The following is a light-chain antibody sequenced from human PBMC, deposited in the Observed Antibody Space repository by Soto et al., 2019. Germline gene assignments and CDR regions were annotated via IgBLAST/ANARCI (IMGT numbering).Light chain of an antibody. CDR2: DTS. Sequence: ENVLTQSPATLSLSPGERATVSCRASQSVSSFLAWYQQKPGQAPRLLIYDTSNRATGIPARFSGSGSGTDFTLTISSLEPEDFAVYYCQQRNNRPSITFGQGTRLEIK. J-gene: IGKJ5*01. CDR3: QQRNNRPSIT. V-gene: IGKV3-11*01. CDR1: QSVSSF.